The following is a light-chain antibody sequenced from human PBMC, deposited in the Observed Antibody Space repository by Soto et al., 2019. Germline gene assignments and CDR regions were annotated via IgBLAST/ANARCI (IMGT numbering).Light chain of an antibody. CDR2: DAS. Sequence: EFVLTQSPGTLSFSPGERATLSCRASQTVRNNYLAWYQQKPGQAPRLLIYDASSRATGIPDRFSGGGSGTDLTITISRLEPEDFAVYYCQQFSSYPLTFGGGTKVDIK. CDR1: QTVRNNY. CDR3: QQFSSYPLT. V-gene: IGKV3-20*01. J-gene: IGKJ4*01.